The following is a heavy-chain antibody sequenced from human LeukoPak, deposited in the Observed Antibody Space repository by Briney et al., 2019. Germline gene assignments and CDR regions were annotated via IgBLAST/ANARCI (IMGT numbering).Heavy chain of an antibody. D-gene: IGHD3-16*01. Sequence: GGSLRLSCAASGFTFSSYGMHWVRQAPGKGLEWVAVISYDGSNKYYADSVKGRFTIPRDNSKNTLYLQMNSLRAEDTAVYYCATGGSSLLVGYFDYWGQGTLVTVSS. J-gene: IGHJ4*02. CDR1: GFTFSSYG. V-gene: IGHV3-30*03. CDR3: ATGGSSLLVGYFDY. CDR2: ISYDGSNK.